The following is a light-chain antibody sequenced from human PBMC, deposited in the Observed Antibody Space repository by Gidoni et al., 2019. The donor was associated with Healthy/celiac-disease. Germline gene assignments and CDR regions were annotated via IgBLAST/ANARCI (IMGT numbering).Light chain of an antibody. J-gene: IGLJ3*02. V-gene: IGLV3-1*01. CDR3: QAWDSSTWV. CDR2: QAS. CDR1: KLGEKY. Sequence: SYELTQPPSVSVSPGQTASITCSGDKLGEKYACWYPQKPGQSPVLVIYQASKRPSGIPERFSGSNSGNTATLTIRGTQAMDEADYYCQAWDSSTWVFGGGTKLTVL.